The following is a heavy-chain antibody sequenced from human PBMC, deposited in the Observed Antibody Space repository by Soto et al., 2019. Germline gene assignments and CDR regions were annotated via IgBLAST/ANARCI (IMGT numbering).Heavy chain of an antibody. CDR1: GLTFSSYW. CDR2: INTDGSST. CDR3: ARASGSNIHFDY. J-gene: IGHJ4*02. Sequence: EVQLVESGGGLVQPGGSLRLPWAASGLTFSSYWMHWVRQAPGKGLVWVSRINTDGSSTTYADSVKGRFTISRDNTKNTLYLQMNSLRVEDTAVYYCARASGSNIHFDYWGQGTLVTVSS. D-gene: IGHD1-26*01. V-gene: IGHV3-74*01.